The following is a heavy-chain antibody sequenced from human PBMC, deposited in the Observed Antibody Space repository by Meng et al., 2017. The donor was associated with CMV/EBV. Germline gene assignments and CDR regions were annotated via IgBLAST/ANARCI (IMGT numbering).Heavy chain of an antibody. V-gene: IGHV4-59*01. D-gene: IGHD6-13*01. J-gene: IGHJ6*02. Sequence: LSLTCTVSGGSISSYYWSWIRQPPGKGLEWIGYIYYSGSTNYNPSLKSRVTISVDTSKNQFSLKLSSVTAADTAVYYCARGGIAAAGTYYYGMDVWGQGTTVTVSS. CDR2: IYYSGST. CDR3: ARGGIAAAGTYYYGMDV. CDR1: GGSISSYY.